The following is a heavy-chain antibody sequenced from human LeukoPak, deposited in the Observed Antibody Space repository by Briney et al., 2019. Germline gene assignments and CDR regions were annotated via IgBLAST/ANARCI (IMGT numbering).Heavy chain of an antibody. CDR1: GGSISTYY. CDR2: IYYSGNT. V-gene: IGHV4-59*01. D-gene: IGHD3-10*01. Sequence: SETLSLTCFVSGGSISTYYWNWIRQPPGKGLEWIGYIYYSGNTFYNPSLKSRVTMSIDTSKNQFSLKLTSVTAADSAVYYCAGDTYGFDYWGQGTLVTVSS. CDR3: AGDTYGFDY. J-gene: IGHJ4*02.